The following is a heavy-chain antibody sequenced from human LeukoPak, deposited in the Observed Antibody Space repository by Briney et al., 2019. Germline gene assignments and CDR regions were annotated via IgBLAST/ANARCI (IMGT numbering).Heavy chain of an antibody. Sequence: GPSLRLSCAASGFTFSNPWMSWVRQAPGKGLEWVGRIKSIADSGTTDYAAAVEGRFTISRDDSKSTLYLHMSSLTTDDTAVYYCTTYGDYEGLSDYWGQGTLVTVSS. J-gene: IGHJ4*02. CDR3: TTYGDYEGLSDY. V-gene: IGHV3-15*01. CDR2: IKSIADSGTT. CDR1: GFTFSNPW. D-gene: IGHD4-17*01.